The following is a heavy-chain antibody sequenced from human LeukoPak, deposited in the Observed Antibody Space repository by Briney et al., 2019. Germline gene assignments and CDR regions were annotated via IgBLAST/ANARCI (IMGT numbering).Heavy chain of an antibody. J-gene: IGHJ4*02. CDR2: INHRGTT. V-gene: IGHV4-34*01. Sequence: SETLSLTCAVSGGSLSTDYWSWIRQPLGKGLEWIGEINHRGTTNYSPPLRSRVTISVDTSKNQFSLTLRSVTAADTAMYYCARVPLRWLTPFDYWGQGTLVTVSS. D-gene: IGHD4-17*01. CDR1: GGSLSTDY. CDR3: ARVPLRWLTPFDY.